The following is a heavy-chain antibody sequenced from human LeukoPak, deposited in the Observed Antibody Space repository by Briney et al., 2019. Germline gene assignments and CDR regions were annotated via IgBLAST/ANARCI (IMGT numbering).Heavy chain of an antibody. Sequence: SETLSLTCTVSGGSISSHYWSWIRQPPGKGLEWIGYIYFSGSTNYNPSLKSGVTISVDTSKNHFSLKLSSVTAADTAVYYCARTPDPSSSWYIWYFDLWGRGTLVTVSS. J-gene: IGHJ2*01. CDR1: GGSISSHY. V-gene: IGHV4-59*11. CDR2: IYFSGST. D-gene: IGHD6-13*01. CDR3: ARTPDPSSSWYIWYFDL.